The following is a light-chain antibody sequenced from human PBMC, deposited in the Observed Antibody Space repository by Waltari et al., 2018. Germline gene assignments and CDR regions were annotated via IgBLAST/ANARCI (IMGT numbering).Light chain of an antibody. Sequence: QSALTQPASVSGSPGQSITISCTGTSSDIGAYNFVSWSQKHPGKAPKVMIYDVHNRPSGVSSGFSVSWSGNTASLTIAVFQAEDEAYYYCSSYTTGSTRYVFGSGTKVTVL. CDR1: SSDIGAYNF. V-gene: IGLV2-14*03. J-gene: IGLJ1*01. CDR2: DVH. CDR3: SSYTTGSTRYV.